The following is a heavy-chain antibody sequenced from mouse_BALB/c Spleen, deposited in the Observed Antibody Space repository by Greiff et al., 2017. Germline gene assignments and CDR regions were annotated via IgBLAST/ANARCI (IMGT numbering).Heavy chain of an antibody. CDR1: GFNIKDTY. V-gene: IGHV14-3*02. CDR2: IDPANGNT. J-gene: IGHJ1*01. D-gene: IGHD4-1*01. Sequence: EVQVVESGAELVKPGASVKLSCTASGFNIKDTYMHWVKQRPEQGLEWIGRIDPANGNTKYDPKFQGKATITADTSSNTAYLQLSSLTSEDTAVYYCARKIGTDWYFDVWGAGTTVTVSS. CDR3: ARKIGTDWYFDV.